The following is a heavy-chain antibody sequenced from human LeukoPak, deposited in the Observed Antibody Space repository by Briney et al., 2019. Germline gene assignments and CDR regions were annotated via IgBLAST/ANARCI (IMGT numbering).Heavy chain of an antibody. CDR3: ATQGRSTQVFQV. J-gene: IGHJ4*02. CDR2: IYHSGST. CDR1: GYSISSGYY. Sequence: SETLSLTCTVSGYSISSGYYWGWIRQPPGKGLEWIGSIYHSGSTYYNPSLKSRVTISVDTSKNQFSLKLSSVTAADTAVYYCATQGRSTQVFQVWGQGTLVTVSS. V-gene: IGHV4-38-2*02. D-gene: IGHD2-8*01.